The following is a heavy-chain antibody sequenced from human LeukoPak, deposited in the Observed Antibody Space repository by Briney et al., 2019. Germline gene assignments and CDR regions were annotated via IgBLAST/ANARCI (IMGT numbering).Heavy chain of an antibody. CDR2: IYTSGST. J-gene: IGHJ3*02. CDR1: GGSISSYY. V-gene: IGHV4-4*07. Sequence: SETLSLTCTVSGGSISSYYWSWIRQPAGKGLEWIGRIYTSGSTNYNPSLKSRVTMSVDTSKNQLSLKLSSVTAADTAVYYCARERKYIDAFDIWGQGTMVTVSS. D-gene: IGHD5-18*01. CDR3: ARERKYIDAFDI.